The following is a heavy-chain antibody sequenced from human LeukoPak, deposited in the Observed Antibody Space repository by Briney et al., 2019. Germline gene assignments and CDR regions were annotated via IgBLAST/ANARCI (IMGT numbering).Heavy chain of an antibody. CDR2: IRSKAYGGTT. J-gene: IGHJ1*01. CDR1: GFTFGDYA. CDR3: TRPNLSSSWYGSNLYFQH. Sequence: LSGGSLRLSCTASGFTFGDYAMSWVRQAPGKGLEWVGFIRSKAYGGTTEYAASVKGRFTISRDDSKSIAYLQMNSLKTEDTAVYYCTRPNLSSSWYGSNLYFQHWGQGTLVTVSS. D-gene: IGHD6-13*01. V-gene: IGHV3-49*04.